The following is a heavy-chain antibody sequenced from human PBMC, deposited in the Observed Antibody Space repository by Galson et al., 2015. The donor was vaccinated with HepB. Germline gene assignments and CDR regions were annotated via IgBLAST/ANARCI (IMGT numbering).Heavy chain of an antibody. Sequence: SVKVSCKASGYTFTNFYIHWVRQVPGQGPECMGWVNPNSGATTYTPKFQDRLTMTRDTSLRTVYMEINRLTSDDTAIYYCARDLYDILTGSRLRGYDHFGMDVWGQGTAVIVSS. J-gene: IGHJ6*02. CDR1: GYTFTNFY. CDR2: VNPNSGAT. V-gene: IGHV1-2*02. CDR3: ARDLYDILTGSRLRGYDHFGMDV. D-gene: IGHD3-9*01.